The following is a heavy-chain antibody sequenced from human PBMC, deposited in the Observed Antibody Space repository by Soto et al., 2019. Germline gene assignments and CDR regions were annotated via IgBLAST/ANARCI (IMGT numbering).Heavy chain of an antibody. J-gene: IGHJ4*02. CDR3: ARGRYGDY. CDR1: GYAFTTYG. V-gene: IGHV1-18*01. D-gene: IGHD1-1*01. Sequence: QVHLVQSGAEVKKPGASVKVSCKGSGYAFTTYGITWVRQAPGQGLEWMGWISAHNGNTNYAQKLQGRVTVTRDTSTSTAYKELRILRSDDTAVDYCARGRYGDYWGQGALVTVSS. CDR2: ISAHNGNT.